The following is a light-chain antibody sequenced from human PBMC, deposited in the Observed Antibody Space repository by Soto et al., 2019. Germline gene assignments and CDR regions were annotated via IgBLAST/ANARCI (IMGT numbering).Light chain of an antibody. V-gene: IGLV2-23*01. CDR3: FSHAGSSTFL. CDR2: EGT. J-gene: IGLJ2*01. Sequence: QSVLTQPASVSGSPGQSITISCTETSSDVGSYNFVSWYQQHPGKAPKLMIYEGTKRPSGVSNRFSGSKSGNTASLTISGLPTEDEADYYCFSHAGSSTFLFGGGTKLTVL. CDR1: SSDVGSYNF.